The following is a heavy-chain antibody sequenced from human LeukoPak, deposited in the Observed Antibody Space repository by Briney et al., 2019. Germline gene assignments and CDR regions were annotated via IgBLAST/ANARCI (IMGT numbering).Heavy chain of an antibody. CDR1: GGSISRSSYY. CDR2: NYYGGST. J-gene: IGHJ4*02. Sequence: PSETLSLTCTVSGGSISRSSYYWGWIRPPPGKGLEWIGSNYYGGSTYYSPSLKSRVTISVDTSKTHFSLRLSSVTAADTAVYYCARQVRSSGYYYDYWGPGTLVTVSS. V-gene: IGHV4-39*01. D-gene: IGHD3-22*01. CDR3: ARQVRSSGYYYDY.